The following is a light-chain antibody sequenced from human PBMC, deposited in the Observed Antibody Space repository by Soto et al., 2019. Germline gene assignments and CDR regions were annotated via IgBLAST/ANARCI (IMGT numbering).Light chain of an antibody. CDR2: DAS. CDR1: QSVNSN. V-gene: IGKV3-15*01. Sequence: EIVMTQSPATLSVSPGERATLSCRASQSVNSNLAWYQQKPGQAPRLLIYDASTRATAIPARFSGSGSGTEFTLTISSLQSEDVAVYYCQQYNDWPPRTFGQGTKVEIK. J-gene: IGKJ1*01. CDR3: QQYNDWPPRT.